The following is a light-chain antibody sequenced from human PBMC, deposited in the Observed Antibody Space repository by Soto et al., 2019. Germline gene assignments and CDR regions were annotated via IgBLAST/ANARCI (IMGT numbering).Light chain of an antibody. Sequence: IVVTKSPATLSLSPGERATRSCRASQSVGSYLAWYQPKPGQAPRLRIYDAYNRVSGIPARFSGSGSGTDFTLTIISLEPEDVGVYYCEQRCNWLSFGGGTKVDI. J-gene: IGKJ4*01. CDR1: QSVGSY. CDR3: EQRCNWLS. CDR2: DAY. V-gene: IGKV3-11*01.